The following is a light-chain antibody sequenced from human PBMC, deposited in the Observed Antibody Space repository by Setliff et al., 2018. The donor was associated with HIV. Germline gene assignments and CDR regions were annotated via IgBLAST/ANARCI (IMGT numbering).Light chain of an antibody. CDR2: DVT. J-gene: IGLJ3*02. CDR1: TSDVGGFTY. Sequence: QSALTQPASVSGSPGQSITISCTAATSDVGGFTYVSWYQQHPGKAPKLMIYDVTHRSSGVSNRFSGSKSGNTASLTISGLQAEDEADYYCSSYTTNTDVFGGGTKVTVL. V-gene: IGLV2-14*03. CDR3: SSYTTNTDV.